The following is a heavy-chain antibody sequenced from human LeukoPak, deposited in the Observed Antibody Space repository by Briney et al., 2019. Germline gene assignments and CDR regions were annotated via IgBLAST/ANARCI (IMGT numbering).Heavy chain of an antibody. CDR3: AKDRLRWYMLVDPYYYYGMDV. CDR1: GFTFSSYG. CDR2: ISYDGSNK. D-gene: IGHD2-8*02. J-gene: IGHJ6*02. V-gene: IGHV3-30*18. Sequence: GGSLRLSCAASGFTFSSYGMHWVRQAPGKGLEWVAVISYDGSNKYYADSVKGRFTISRDNSKNTLYLQMNGLRAEDTAVYYCAKDRLRWYMLVDPYYYYGMDVWGQGTTVTVSS.